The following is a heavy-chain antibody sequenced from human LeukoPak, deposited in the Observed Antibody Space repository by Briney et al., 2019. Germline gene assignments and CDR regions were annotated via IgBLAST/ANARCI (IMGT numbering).Heavy chain of an antibody. V-gene: IGHV4-59*01. D-gene: IGHD2-2*03. CDR1: GGSISSYY. CDR2: IYYSGST. Sequence: PSETLSLTCTVSGGSISSYYWSWIRQPPGKGLEWIGYIYYSGSTNYNPSLKSRVTISVDTSKNQFSLKLSSVTAADTAVYYCAREAGYSHAFDIWGQGTMVTVSS. CDR3: AREAGYSHAFDI. J-gene: IGHJ3*02.